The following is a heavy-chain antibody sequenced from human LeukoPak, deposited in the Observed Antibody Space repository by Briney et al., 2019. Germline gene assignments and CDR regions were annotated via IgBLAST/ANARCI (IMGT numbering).Heavy chain of an antibody. Sequence: ASVKVSCKASGGTFSSYAISWVRQAPGQGLEWMGGIIPIFGTANYAQKFQGRVTITADESTSTAYMELSSLRSEDTAVYHCARAMVRGAGANWFDPWGQGTLVTVSS. CDR3: ARAMVRGAGANWFDP. V-gene: IGHV1-69*01. CDR1: GGTFSSYA. CDR2: IIPIFGTA. J-gene: IGHJ5*02. D-gene: IGHD3-10*01.